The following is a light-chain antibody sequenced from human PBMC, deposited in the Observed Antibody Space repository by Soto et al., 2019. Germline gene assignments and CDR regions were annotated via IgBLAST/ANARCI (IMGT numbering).Light chain of an antibody. CDR3: QQYYSFPPT. J-gene: IGKJ1*01. CDR2: AAS. Sequence: DIQMTQSPSSLSASVGDRVTITCRASQSISSYLNWYQQKPGKDPKLLIYAASTLQSGVPSRFSGSGSGTDFTLTISCLQSEDFATYYCQQYYSFPPTFGQGTKVDIK. V-gene: IGKV1-39*01. CDR1: QSISSY.